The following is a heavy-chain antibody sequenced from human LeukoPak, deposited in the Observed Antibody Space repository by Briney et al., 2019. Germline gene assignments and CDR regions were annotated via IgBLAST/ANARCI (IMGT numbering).Heavy chain of an antibody. D-gene: IGHD1-20*01. CDR2: ISSSGSYI. V-gene: IGHV3-21*05. CDR3: TREYNSRATFDY. CDR1: ASGVSFTRHS. Sequence: GGSLRLSCAASASGVSFTRHSMHWVRQAPGKGLEWISYISSSGSYIFYAASVEGRFTVSRDNARNSLYLQMNSLRAEDTAIYYCTREYNSRATFDYWGQGTLVTVSS. J-gene: IGHJ4*02.